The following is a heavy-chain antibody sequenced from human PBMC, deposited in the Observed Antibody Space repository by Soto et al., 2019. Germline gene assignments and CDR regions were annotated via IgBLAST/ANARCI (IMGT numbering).Heavy chain of an antibody. CDR2: ISAYNGNT. CDR3: AVDCGTTSCDAGY. CDR1: GYTFSSYG. D-gene: IGHD2-2*01. J-gene: IGHJ4*02. V-gene: IGHV1-18*01. Sequence: QVQVVQSGAEVKKPGASVKVSCKTSGYTFSSYGISWVRQAPGQGLEWMGWISAYNGNTNYAQKVQGRVSMTTDTTTRTAYMELRSLRSDDTAVYYCAVDCGTTSCDAGYWGQGTLVTVSS.